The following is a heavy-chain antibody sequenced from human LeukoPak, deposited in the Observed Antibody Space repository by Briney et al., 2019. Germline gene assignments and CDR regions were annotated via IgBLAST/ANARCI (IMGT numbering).Heavy chain of an antibody. Sequence: PSETLSLTCTVSGGSISSSSYYWGWIRQPPGKGLEWIGSIYYSGGTYYNPSLKSRVTISVDTSKNQFSLKLSSVTAADTAVYYCARRPLWDGYNFGSLDYWGQGTLVTVSS. J-gene: IGHJ4*02. CDR1: GGSISSSSYY. CDR2: IYYSGGT. V-gene: IGHV4-39*01. D-gene: IGHD5-24*01. CDR3: ARRPLWDGYNFGSLDY.